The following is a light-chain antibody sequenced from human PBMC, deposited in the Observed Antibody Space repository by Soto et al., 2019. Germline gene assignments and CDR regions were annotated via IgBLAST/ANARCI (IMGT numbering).Light chain of an antibody. J-gene: IGKJ1*01. CDR2: KAS. Sequence: DIQMTQSPSTLSASVGDRVTITCRASQSISNWLAWYQQKPVKAPKVLIYKASILESGVPSRFSGSGSGTEFTLTISSLKPDDFATYYCQQYNSYSWTFGQGTKVEIK. V-gene: IGKV1-5*03. CDR3: QQYNSYSWT. CDR1: QSISNW.